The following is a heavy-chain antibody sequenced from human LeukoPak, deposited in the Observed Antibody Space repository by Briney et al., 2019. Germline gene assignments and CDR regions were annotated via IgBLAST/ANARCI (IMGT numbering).Heavy chain of an antibody. Sequence: SETVSLTCTVSGGSISSYYWSWIRQTPGKGLEWIGDIHYTGTTKYNPSVKSRVTISIDTSKNQFSLELSSVTATDTAVYFCATNRVGTYDRPFDIWGQGTMVTVSS. CDR2: IHYTGTT. CDR1: GGSISSYY. CDR3: ATNRVGTYDRPFDI. V-gene: IGHV4-59*08. D-gene: IGHD1-26*01. J-gene: IGHJ3*02.